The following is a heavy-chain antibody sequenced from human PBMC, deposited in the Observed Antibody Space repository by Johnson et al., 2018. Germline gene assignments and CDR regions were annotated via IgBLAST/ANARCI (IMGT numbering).Heavy chain of an antibody. Sequence: VQLVESGGGLVEPGRSLRLSCTASGFTFGDYAMSWFRQAPGKGLEWVGFIRSKAYGGTTEYAASVKGRFTISRDDSKSIAYLQMNSLKTEDTAVYYCTRARITMVRGVNYYGMDVWGQGTTVTVSS. J-gene: IGHJ6*02. CDR2: IRSKAYGGTT. CDR3: TRARITMVRGVNYYGMDV. CDR1: GFTFGDYA. V-gene: IGHV3-49*03. D-gene: IGHD3-10*01.